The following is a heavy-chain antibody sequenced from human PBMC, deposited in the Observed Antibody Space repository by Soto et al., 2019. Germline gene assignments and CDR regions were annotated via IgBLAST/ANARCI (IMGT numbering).Heavy chain of an antibody. J-gene: IGHJ4*02. CDR3: ARGRYGDY. CDR2: ISAHTGNT. Sequence: QAHLVQSGPEVKKPGASVKVSCKGSGYIFTSYGIAWVRHAPGQGLEWMGWISAHTGNTEYAQKFQGRVTVTRDTSTSTAYLELRSLRSDDTALYYCARGRYGDYWGQGALVTVSS. V-gene: IGHV1-18*01. D-gene: IGHD4-17*01. CDR1: GYIFTSYG.